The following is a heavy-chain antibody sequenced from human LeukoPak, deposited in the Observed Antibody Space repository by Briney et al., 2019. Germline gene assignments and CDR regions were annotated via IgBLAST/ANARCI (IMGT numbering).Heavy chain of an antibody. CDR2: IYYSGST. CDR3: ARGVSIVATINYYYYYGMDV. Sequence: PSETLSLTCTVSGGSISSYYWSWIRQPPGKGLEWIGYIYYSGSTNYNPSLKSRVTISVDTSKNQFSLKLSSVTAADTAVYYCARGVSIVATINYYYYYGMDVWGQGTTVTVSS. J-gene: IGHJ6*02. CDR1: GGSISSYY. D-gene: IGHD5-12*01. V-gene: IGHV4-59*12.